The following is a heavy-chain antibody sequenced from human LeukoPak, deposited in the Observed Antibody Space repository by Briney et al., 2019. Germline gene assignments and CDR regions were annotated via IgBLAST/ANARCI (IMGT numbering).Heavy chain of an antibody. J-gene: IGHJ4*02. D-gene: IGHD5-24*01. CDR3: ARVGDDYNEYVDY. CDR2: ISGSGGST. Sequence: GGSLRLSCAASGFTFSSYAMSWVRQAPGKGLEWVSVISGSGGSTYYADSVKGRFTISRDNSKNTLYLQMNSLRAEDSAVYYCARVGDDYNEYVDYWGQGTLVTVSP. CDR1: GFTFSSYA. V-gene: IGHV3-23*01.